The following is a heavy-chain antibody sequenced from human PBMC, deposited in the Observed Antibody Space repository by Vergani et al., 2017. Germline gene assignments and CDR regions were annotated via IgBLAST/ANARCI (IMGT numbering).Heavy chain of an antibody. J-gene: IGHJ6*02. V-gene: IGHV4-61*02. CDR1: GGSISSGSYY. D-gene: IGHD3-16*01. CDR3: ARALLDTFYYYYGMDV. Sequence: QVQLQESGPGLVKPSQTLSLTCTVSGGSISSGSYYWSWIRQPAGKGLQWIGRIYTSGSTNYNPSLKSRVTISVDTSKNQFSLKLSSVTAADTAVYYWARALLDTFYYYYGMDVWGQGTTVTVSS. CDR2: IYTSGST.